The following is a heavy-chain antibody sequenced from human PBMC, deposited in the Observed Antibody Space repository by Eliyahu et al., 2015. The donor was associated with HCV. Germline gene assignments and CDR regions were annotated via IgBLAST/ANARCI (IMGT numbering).Heavy chain of an antibody. D-gene: IGHD2-8*01. CDR2: ISTRGNT. CDR1: GXXSSSWS. V-gene: IGHV3-21*01. Sequence: EVQLVDSGGGLVKPXGXLXXSXAASGXXSSSWSMTWVRQAPGKGLEWVSGISTRGNTLYSDLVKGRFTIPRDNAKDSLYLQMNNLRAEDTALYYCVRDYDCSNGECYDYWGQGTLVTVSS. CDR3: VRDYDCSNGECYDY. J-gene: IGHJ4*02.